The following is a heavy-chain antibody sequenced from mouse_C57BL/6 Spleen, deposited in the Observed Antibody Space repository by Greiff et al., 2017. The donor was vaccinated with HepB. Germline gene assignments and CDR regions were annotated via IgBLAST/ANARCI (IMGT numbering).Heavy chain of an antibody. Sequence: EVQRVESGGGLVKPGGSLKLSCAASGFTFSDYGMHWVRQAPEKGLEWVAYISSGSSTIYYADTVKGRFTISRDNAKNTLFLQMTSLRSEDTAMYYCATGLLRTSWFACWGQGTLVTVSA. J-gene: IGHJ3*01. D-gene: IGHD2-10*01. CDR1: GFTFSDYG. V-gene: IGHV5-17*01. CDR2: ISSGSSTI. CDR3: ATGLLRTSWFAC.